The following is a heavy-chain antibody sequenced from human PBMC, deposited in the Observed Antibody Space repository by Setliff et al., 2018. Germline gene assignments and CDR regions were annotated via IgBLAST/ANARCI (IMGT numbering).Heavy chain of an antibody. J-gene: IGHJ2*01. D-gene: IGHD4-17*01. CDR3: ARAPPSVPYGDYVPRQYFDL. V-gene: IGHV4-59*11. CDR2: VFHTGST. CDR1: SGSIGSHY. Sequence: SETLSLTCSVSSGSIGSHYWNWMRQPPGKGLEWIGHVFHTGSTKYNPSLRSRVTISVDTSENYFSLGLTSVTAADTAVYYCARAPPSVPYGDYVPRQYFDLWGRGSLVTVSS.